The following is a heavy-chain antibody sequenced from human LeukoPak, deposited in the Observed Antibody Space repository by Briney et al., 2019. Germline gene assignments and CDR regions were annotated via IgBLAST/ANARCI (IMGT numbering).Heavy chain of an antibody. Sequence: ASVKVSCKAFGYTFTSNYMHWVRQAPGQGPEWMGVISPSGGSTTYAQKFQGRVTLTRDMSTSTDYLELSSLRSEDTAVYYCARGRIRYDDYSSGWFVFFEFWGQGSLVTVSS. CDR1: GYTFTSNY. V-gene: IGHV1-46*01. D-gene: IGHD6-19*01. CDR2: ISPSGGST. CDR3: ARGRIRYDDYSSGWFVFFEF. J-gene: IGHJ4*02.